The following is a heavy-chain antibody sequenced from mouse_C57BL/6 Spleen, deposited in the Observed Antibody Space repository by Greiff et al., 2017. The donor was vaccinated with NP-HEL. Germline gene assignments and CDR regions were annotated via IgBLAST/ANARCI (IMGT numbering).Heavy chain of an antibody. CDR1: GYTFTSYW. J-gene: IGHJ3*01. V-gene: IGHV1-55*01. D-gene: IGHD1-1*01. Sequence: QVQLQQPGAELVKPGASVKMSCKASGYTFTSYWITWVKQRPGQGLEWIGDIYPGSGSTNYNEKFKSKATLTVDTSSSTAYMQLSSLTSEDSAVYYCARSEDGSSPSAYWGQGTLVTVSA. CDR2: IYPGSGST. CDR3: ARSEDGSSPSAY.